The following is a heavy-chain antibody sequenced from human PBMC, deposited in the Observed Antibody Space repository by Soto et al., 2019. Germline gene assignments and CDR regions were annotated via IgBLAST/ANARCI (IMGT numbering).Heavy chain of an antibody. CDR2: INPNSGGT. CDR3: ARDVVVPAAMGNTTYYYYYGMDV. J-gene: IGHJ6*02. CDR1: GYTFTGYY. V-gene: IGHV1-2*04. Sequence: ASVKVSCPASGYTFTGYYMHWVRQAPGQGLEWMGWINPNSGGTNYAQKFQGWVTMTRDTSISTAYMELSRLRSDDTAVYYCARDVVVPAAMGNTTYYYYYGMDVWGQGTTVTV. D-gene: IGHD2-2*01.